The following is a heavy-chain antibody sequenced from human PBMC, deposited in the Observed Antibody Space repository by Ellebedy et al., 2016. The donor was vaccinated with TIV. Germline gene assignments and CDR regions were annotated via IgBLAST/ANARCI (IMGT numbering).Heavy chain of an antibody. CDR2: VSYTGTT. Sequence: SETLSLTCTVSGGSISSSGYFWGWIRQSPGKGLEWIGSVSYTGTTYYNPSLKSRVTFSVDTSKSHFSLKLMSVTAADTAVYYCARGNYYESNGVYYGMDVWGQGTTVIVSS. V-gene: IGHV4-39*02. CDR1: GGSISSSGYF. CDR3: ARGNYYESNGVYYGMDV. J-gene: IGHJ6*02. D-gene: IGHD3-22*01.